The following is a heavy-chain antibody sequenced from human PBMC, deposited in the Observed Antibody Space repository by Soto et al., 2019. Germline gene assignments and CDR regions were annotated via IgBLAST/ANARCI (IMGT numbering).Heavy chain of an antibody. CDR3: ARVSGISVAEV. J-gene: IGHJ4*02. CDR2: INAGNGNT. V-gene: IGHV1-3*01. D-gene: IGHD6-19*01. CDR1: GYTFTNYA. Sequence: QVQLVQSGAEVNKPGASVKVSCKASGYTFTNYAMHWVRQAPGQRLEWMGWINAGNGNTKYSQKFQGRVTITRDTSASTAYMELSSLRSEDTAVYYCARVSGISVAEVWGQGTLVTVSS.